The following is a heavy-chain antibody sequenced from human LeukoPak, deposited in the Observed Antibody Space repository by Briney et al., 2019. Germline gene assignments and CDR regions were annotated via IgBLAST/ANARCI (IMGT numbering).Heavy chain of an antibody. V-gene: IGHV3-74*01. CDR1: GLTFSSHW. CDR2: ITNDGSST. J-gene: IGHJ6*02. Sequence: GGSLRLSCAASGLTFSSHWMHWVRQAPGKGLVWVSRITNDGSSTTHADSVKGRFTISRDNAKNSLYLQMNSLRAEDTAVYYCARDPGSGYFLWGQGTTVTVSS. D-gene: IGHD3-3*01. CDR3: ARDPGSGYFL.